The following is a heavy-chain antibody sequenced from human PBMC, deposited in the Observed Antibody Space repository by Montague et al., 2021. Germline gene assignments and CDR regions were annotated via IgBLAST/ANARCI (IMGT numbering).Heavy chain of an antibody. CDR3: AGRGGTMVRGVKGYMDV. D-gene: IGHD3-10*01. V-gene: IGHV4-34*01. CDR1: GGSFSGYY. J-gene: IGHJ6*03. Sequence: SDTLSLTCAVYGGSFSGYYWSWIRQPPGKGLEWIGEINHSGSTNYNPSLKSRATISVDTSKNQFSLKLSSVTAADTAVYYCAGRGGTMVRGVKGYMDVWGKGTTVTVSS. CDR2: INHSGST.